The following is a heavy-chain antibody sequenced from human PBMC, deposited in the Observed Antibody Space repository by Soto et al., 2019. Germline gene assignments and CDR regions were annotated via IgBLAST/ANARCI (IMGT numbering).Heavy chain of an antibody. J-gene: IGHJ3*02. CDR2: IYHNGST. V-gene: IGHV4-4*02. Sequence: SETLSLTCAVSSGSISSSNWWSWVRQPPGKGLEWIGEIYHNGSTNYNPSLKRRVTISVDKSKNQLSLKLSSVTAADPAVYYCAIVGYCSSTSGRQVVRYAFDIWGQGTMVTVSS. CDR3: AIVGYCSSTSGRQVVRYAFDI. D-gene: IGHD2-2*01. CDR1: SGSISSSNW.